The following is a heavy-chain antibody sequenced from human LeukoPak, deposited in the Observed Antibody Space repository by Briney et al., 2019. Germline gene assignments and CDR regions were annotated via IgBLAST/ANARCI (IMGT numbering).Heavy chain of an antibody. CDR3: AKDLAVGATIYYYYMDV. D-gene: IGHD1-26*01. J-gene: IGHJ6*03. CDR2: ISGSGGST. Sequence: GGSLRLSCAASGFTFSSYAMSWVRQAPGKGLEWVSAISGSGGSTYYADSVKGRFTISRDNSKNTLYLQMNSLRAEDTAVYYCAKDLAVGATIYYYYMDVWGKGTTVTVSS. V-gene: IGHV3-23*01. CDR1: GFTFSSYA.